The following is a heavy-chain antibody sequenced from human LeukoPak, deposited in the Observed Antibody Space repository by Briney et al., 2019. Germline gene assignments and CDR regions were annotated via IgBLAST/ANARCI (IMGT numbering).Heavy chain of an antibody. CDR2: IYTSGSA. V-gene: IGHV4-4*07. CDR1: GGSISSYY. Sequence: KPSETLSLTCTVSGGSISSYYWSWIRQPAGKGLEWIGRIYTSGSANYNPSLKSRVTMSVDTSKNQFSLKLSSVTAADTAVYYCARADVAYGYGPKYYGMDVWGQGTTVTVSS. D-gene: IGHD5-18*01. J-gene: IGHJ6*02. CDR3: ARADVAYGYGPKYYGMDV.